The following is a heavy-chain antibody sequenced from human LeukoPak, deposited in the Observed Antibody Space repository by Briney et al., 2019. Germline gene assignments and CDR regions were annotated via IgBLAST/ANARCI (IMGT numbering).Heavy chain of an antibody. V-gene: IGHV3-48*01. CDR1: GFTFSSYS. CDR3: ARDPNFYTMIAYYYYGMDV. D-gene: IGHD3-22*01. J-gene: IGHJ6*02. CDR2: ISSSSSTI. Sequence: PGGSLRLSCAASGFTFSSYSMNWVRQAPGKGLEWVSYISSSSSTIYYADSVKGRFTISRDNAKNSLYLQMNSLRAEDTAVYYCARDPNFYTMIAYYYYGMDVWGQGTTVTVSS.